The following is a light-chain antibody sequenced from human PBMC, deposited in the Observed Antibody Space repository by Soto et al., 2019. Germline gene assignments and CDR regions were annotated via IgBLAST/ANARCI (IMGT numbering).Light chain of an antibody. CDR1: QNIHNH. J-gene: IGKJ1*01. CDR2: GAS. V-gene: IGKV3D-15*01. CDR3: QQSYSTPMT. Sequence: EKLISEFPATLAVSPGERVTLSCRASQNIHNHMSWFLQKPGQTPRLLIYGASNRATGIPDRFSGSGSGTDFTLTISSLQPEDFATYYCQQSYSTPMTFGQGTKVDIK.